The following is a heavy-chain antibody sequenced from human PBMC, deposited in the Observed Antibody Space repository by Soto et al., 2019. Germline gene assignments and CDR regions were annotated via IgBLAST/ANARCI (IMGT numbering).Heavy chain of an antibody. D-gene: IGHD6-13*01. CDR2: ISYDGSNK. CDR3: TAAGNYYFAY. V-gene: IGHV3-30*03. Sequence: QVQLVESGGGVVQPGRSLRLSCAASGFTFSSYGMHWVRQAPGKGVEWVSVISYDGSNKYYADSVKGRFTISRDNSKNTLYLQMNSLRAEDTAVYYCTAAGNYYFAYWGQGTLVIVSS. CDR1: GFTFSSYG. J-gene: IGHJ4*02.